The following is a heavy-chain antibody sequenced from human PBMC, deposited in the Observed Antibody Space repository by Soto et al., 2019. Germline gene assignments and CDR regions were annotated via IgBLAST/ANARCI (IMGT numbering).Heavy chain of an antibody. CDR1: GYTLTELS. V-gene: IGHV1-24*01. D-gene: IGHD6-13*01. CDR3: ATGGYSSSWWDPPSDY. CDR2: FDPEDGET. Sequence: ASVKVSCKVSGYTLTELSMHWVRQAPGKGLEWMGGFDPEDGETIYAQKFQGRVTMTEDTSTDTAYMELSSLRSEDTAVYYCATGGYSSSWWDPPSDYWGQGTLVTVS. J-gene: IGHJ4*02.